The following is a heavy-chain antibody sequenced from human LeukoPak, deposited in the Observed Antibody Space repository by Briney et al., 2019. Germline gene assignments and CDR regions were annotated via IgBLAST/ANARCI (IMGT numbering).Heavy chain of an antibody. D-gene: IGHD3-22*01. CDR1: GGTFSSYA. CDR2: IIPIFGTA. CDR3: ASGYYYDSSALGSYDY. J-gene: IGHJ4*02. V-gene: IGHV1-69*13. Sequence: GASVKVSCKASGGTFSSYAISWVRQAPGQGLEWMGGIIPIFGTANYAQKFQGRVTITADESTSTAYMELSGLRSEDTAVYYCASGYYYDSSALGSYDYWGQGTLVTVSS.